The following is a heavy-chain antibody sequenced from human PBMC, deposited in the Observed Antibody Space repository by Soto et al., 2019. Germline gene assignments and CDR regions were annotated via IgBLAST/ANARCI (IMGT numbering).Heavy chain of an antibody. Sequence: GGSLRLSCAASGFSLSDYYISWIRQAPGKGLEWVAYISSSSSYTNHADSVKGRFTISRDNAKNSLYVQMDSLRAEDTAVYYCAKAINDYYAPLDYWGQGMRVTVSS. CDR1: GFSLSDYY. V-gene: IGHV3-11*05. CDR3: AKAINDYYAPLDY. J-gene: IGHJ4*02. CDR2: ISSSSSYT. D-gene: IGHD3-3*01.